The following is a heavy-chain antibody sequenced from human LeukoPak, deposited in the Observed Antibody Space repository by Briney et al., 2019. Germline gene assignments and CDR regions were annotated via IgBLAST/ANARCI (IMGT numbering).Heavy chain of an antibody. V-gene: IGHV3-23*01. Sequence: GGSQRLSCAASGFIFSNYAMRGVRQAPAGGGEGVSSLRGDGETFYAASVQGRFTLSRDASRIMVFLQLHSLTVEDTAVYFCAKASWVSTADAVLWGQGTLVTVSS. CDR1: GFIFSNYA. D-gene: IGHD3-16*01. CDR3: AKASWVSTADAVL. CDR2: LRGDGET. J-gene: IGHJ4*02.